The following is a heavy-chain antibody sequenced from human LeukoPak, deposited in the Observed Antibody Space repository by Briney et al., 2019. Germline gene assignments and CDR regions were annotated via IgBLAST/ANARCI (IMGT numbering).Heavy chain of an antibody. Sequence: PGGSLRLSCAASGFTFSSYAMSWVRQAPGKGLEWVSAISGSGGSTYYADSVKGRFTISRDNSKNTLFLQMNSLRVEDTALYYCARAYGTNGYFQLPIDYWGQGILVSVPS. V-gene: IGHV3-23*01. CDR3: ARAYGTNGYFQLPIDY. CDR2: ISGSGGST. J-gene: IGHJ4*02. CDR1: GFTFSSYA. D-gene: IGHD2-8*01.